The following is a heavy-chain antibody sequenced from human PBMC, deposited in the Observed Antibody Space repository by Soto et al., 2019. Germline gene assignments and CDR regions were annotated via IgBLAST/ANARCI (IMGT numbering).Heavy chain of an antibody. J-gene: IGHJ4*02. CDR3: ALQLRSGYYLFDY. CDR1: GGSFSGYY. V-gene: IGHV4-34*01. D-gene: IGHD3-3*01. CDR2: INHSGST. Sequence: SETLSLTCAVYGGSFSGYYWSWIRQPPGKGLEWIGEINHSGSTNYNPSLKSRVTISVDTSKNQFSLKLSSVTAADTAVYYCALQLRSGYYLFDYWGQGTLVTVSS.